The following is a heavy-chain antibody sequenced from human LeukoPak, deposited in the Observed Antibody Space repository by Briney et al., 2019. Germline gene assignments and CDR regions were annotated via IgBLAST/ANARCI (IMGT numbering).Heavy chain of an antibody. V-gene: IGHV4-4*07. CDR3: ARDLVVAVAGTEDY. Sequence: SETLSLTRTVSGGSISSYYWSWIRQPAGKGLEWIGRIYTSGSTNYNPSLKSRVTMSVDTSKNQFSLKLSSVTAADTAVYYCARDLVVAVAGTEDYWGQGTLVTVSS. D-gene: IGHD6-19*01. J-gene: IGHJ4*01. CDR1: GGSISSYY. CDR2: IYTSGST.